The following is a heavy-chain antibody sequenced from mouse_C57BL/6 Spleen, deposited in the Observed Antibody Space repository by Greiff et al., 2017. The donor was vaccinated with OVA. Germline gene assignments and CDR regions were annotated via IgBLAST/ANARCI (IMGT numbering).Heavy chain of an antibody. CDR2: IDPENGDT. D-gene: IGHD2-4*01. V-gene: IGHV14-4*01. CDR3: TTWDYDRTFYAMDY. Sequence: EVQLQESGAELVRPGASVKLSCTASGFNIKDDYMHWVKQRPEQGLEWIGWIDPENGDTEYASKFQGKATITADTSSNTAYLQLSSLTSEDTAVYYCTTWDYDRTFYAMDYWGQGTSVTVSS. J-gene: IGHJ4*01. CDR1: GFNIKDDY.